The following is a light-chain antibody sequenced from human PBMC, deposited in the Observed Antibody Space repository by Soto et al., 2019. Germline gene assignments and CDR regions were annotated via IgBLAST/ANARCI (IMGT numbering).Light chain of an antibody. V-gene: IGLV2-8*01. Sequence: QSVLTQPPSASGSPGQSVTISCTGTSGDVGGYNSVSWYQQHPGKAPKLMIYAVNKRPSGVPDRFSGSKPDNTASLTVSGLQAEDEADYYCSSYAGSTYVFGTGTKVTVL. J-gene: IGLJ1*01. CDR2: AVN. CDR1: SGDVGGYNS. CDR3: SSYAGSTYV.